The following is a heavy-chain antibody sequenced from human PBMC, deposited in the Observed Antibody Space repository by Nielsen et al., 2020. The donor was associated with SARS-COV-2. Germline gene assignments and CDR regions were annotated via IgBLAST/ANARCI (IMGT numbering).Heavy chain of an antibody. V-gene: IGHV1-2*04. CDR3: ARGVRTIFGVVTHYFDY. CDR1: GYTFTGYY. Sequence: ASVKVSCKASGYTFTGYYMHWVRQAPGQGLEWMGWINPNSGGTNYAQKFQGWVTMTRDTSISTAYMELSRLRSDDTAVYYCARGVRTIFGVVTHYFDYWGQGTLVTVSS. D-gene: IGHD3-3*01. J-gene: IGHJ4*02. CDR2: INPNSGGT.